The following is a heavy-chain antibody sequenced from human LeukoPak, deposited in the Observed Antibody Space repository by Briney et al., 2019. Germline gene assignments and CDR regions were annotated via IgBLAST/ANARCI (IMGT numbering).Heavy chain of an antibody. J-gene: IGHJ4*02. CDR2: INPNSGGT. CDR3: ARGPHWDPHFDY. Sequence: GASVKVSCKASGYTFTGYHLHWVRQAPGQGLERMGWINPNSGGTNYAQKFLGRVTMTRDTSISTAYMELSRLRSDDTAVYYCARGPHWDPHFDYWGQGTLVTVSS. D-gene: IGHD7-27*01. CDR1: GYTFTGYH. V-gene: IGHV1-2*02.